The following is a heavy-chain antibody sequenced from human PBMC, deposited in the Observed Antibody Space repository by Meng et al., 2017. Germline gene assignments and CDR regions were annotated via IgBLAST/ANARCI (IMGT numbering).Heavy chain of an antibody. CDR3: ASQRGHAFDI. CDR1: GGSFSGYY. CDR2: INHSGST. D-gene: IGHD2-2*01. Sequence: SESLSLTCAVYGGSFSGYYWSWIRQRPGKGLEWIGEINHSGSTNYNPSLKIRVTISVDTSKNQFSLKLSSVTAADTAVYYCASQRGHAFDIWGQGTMVTVSS. J-gene: IGHJ3*02. V-gene: IGHV4-34*01.